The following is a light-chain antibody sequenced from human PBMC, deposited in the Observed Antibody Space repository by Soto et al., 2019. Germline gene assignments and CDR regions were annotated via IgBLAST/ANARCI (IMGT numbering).Light chain of an antibody. CDR1: SSDIGAYNY. V-gene: IGLV2-14*03. CDR3: SSYSTTSTLGYV. CDR2: DVS. Sequence: QSALAQPASVSGSPGQSITISCTGSSSDIGAYNYVSWYQQFPGKAPKLLIYDVSNRPAGVSDRFSGSRSYNTASLTISGLQAEDEAVYYCSSYSTTSTLGYVFGTRTKLTVL. J-gene: IGLJ1*01.